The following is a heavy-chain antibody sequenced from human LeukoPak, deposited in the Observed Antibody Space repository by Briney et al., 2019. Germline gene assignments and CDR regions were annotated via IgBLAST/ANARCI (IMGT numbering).Heavy chain of an antibody. CDR1: GFSFSSYG. V-gene: IGHV3-30*18. CDR3: AKEIYYDSSAFFDY. CDR2: IGYDGSNK. D-gene: IGHD3-22*01. J-gene: IGHJ4*02. Sequence: GRSLRLSCAASGFSFSSYGIHWVRQAPGKGLEWVAVIGYDGSNKYYADSVKGRFTISRDNSKNTLYLQMNSLRTEDTAVYFCAKEIYYDSSAFFDYWGQGTLVTVSA.